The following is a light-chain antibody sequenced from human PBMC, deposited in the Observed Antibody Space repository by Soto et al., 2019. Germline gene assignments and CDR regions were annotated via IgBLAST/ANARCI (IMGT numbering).Light chain of an antibody. V-gene: IGKV3-20*01. CDR3: QQYSSSRT. J-gene: IGKJ1*01. Sequence: IVMTQSPATLSVSPGERVTISCRASQSVTNTLAWYQHKPGQAPRLLIYGGSSRATGIPVRFSGSGSETDFTLTITRLEPEDFAVYYCQQYSSSRTFGQGTKVDIK. CDR1: QSVTNT. CDR2: GGS.